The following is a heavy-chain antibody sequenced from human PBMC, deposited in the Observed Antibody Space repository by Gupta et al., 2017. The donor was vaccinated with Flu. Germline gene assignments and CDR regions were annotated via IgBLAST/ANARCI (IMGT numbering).Heavy chain of an antibody. V-gene: IGHV4-34*01. CDR2: INHSGST. CDR1: GGSFSGYY. CDR3: ARWLRNRMVYAIGHWFDP. D-gene: IGHD2-8*01. J-gene: IGHJ5*02. Sequence: QVQLQQWGAGLLKPSETLSLTCAVYGGSFSGYYWSWIRQPPGKGLEWIGEINHSGSTNYNPSLKSRVTISVDTAKNQFSLKLSSVTAAYTAVYYCARWLRNRMVYAIGHWFDPWGQGTRVTVSS.